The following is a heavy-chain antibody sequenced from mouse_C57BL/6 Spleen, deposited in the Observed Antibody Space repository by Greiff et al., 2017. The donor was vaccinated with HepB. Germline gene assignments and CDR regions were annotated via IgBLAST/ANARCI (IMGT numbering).Heavy chain of an antibody. CDR1: GYSITSGYY. J-gene: IGHJ4*01. CDR3: ARGHYYSNYGDYAMDY. Sequence: EVKVKESGPGLVKPSQSLSLTCSVTGYSITSGYYWNWIRQFPGNKLEWMGYISYDGSNNYNPSLKNRISITRDTSKNQFFLKLNSVTTEDTATYYCARGHYYSNYGDYAMDYWGQGTSVTVSS. D-gene: IGHD2-5*01. V-gene: IGHV3-6*01. CDR2: ISYDGSN.